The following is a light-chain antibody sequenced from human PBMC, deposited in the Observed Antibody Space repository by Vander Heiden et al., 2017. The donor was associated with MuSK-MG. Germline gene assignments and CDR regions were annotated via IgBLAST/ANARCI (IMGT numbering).Light chain of an antibody. J-gene: IGKJ4*01. Sequence: DIQMTQSPSSLSASVGDRVTITCRASQDISNSLAWYQQKPGKAPKLLLFATFRLETGVPSRFSGSGSGTDYTLTISSPQPEDFATYYCQQDDSTPLTFGGGTKVXIK. CDR1: QDISNS. V-gene: IGKV1-NL1*01. CDR2: ATF. CDR3: QQDDSTPLT.